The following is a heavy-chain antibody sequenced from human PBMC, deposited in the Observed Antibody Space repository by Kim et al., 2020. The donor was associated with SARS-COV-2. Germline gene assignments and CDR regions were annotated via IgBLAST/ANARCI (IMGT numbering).Heavy chain of an antibody. Sequence: GGSLRLSCAASGFTFSSYSMNWVRQAPGKGLEWVSSISSSSYIYYADSVKGRFTISRDNAKNSLYLQMNSLRAEDTAVYYCAREEGYCSSTSCYYFDYWGQGTLVTVSS. D-gene: IGHD2-2*01. J-gene: IGHJ4*02. CDR1: GFTFSSYS. V-gene: IGHV3-21*01. CDR3: AREEGYCSSTSCYYFDY. CDR2: ISSSSYI.